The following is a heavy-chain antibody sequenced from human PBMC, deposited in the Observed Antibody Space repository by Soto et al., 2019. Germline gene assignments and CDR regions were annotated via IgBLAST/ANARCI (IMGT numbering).Heavy chain of an antibody. CDR3: AKDRVSSWYADYFDY. V-gene: IGHV3-23*01. CDR1: GFTFSSYT. J-gene: IGHJ4*02. Sequence: GGSLRLSCAASGFTFSSYTMSWVRQGPGKGLELVSAINNSGAHTYYADSVKGRFTISRDNSKNTLYLQMNSLRAEDTAVYYCAKDRVSSWYADYFDYWGQGTLVTVSS. D-gene: IGHD6-13*01. CDR2: INNSGAHT.